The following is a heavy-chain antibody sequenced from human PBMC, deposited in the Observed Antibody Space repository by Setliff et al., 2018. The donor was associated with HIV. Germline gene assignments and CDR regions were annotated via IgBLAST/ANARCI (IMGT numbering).Heavy chain of an antibody. CDR2: INPKSGGT. D-gene: IGHD3-3*01. V-gene: IGHV1-2*06. CDR1: GYTFTGYY. J-gene: IGHJ3*02. Sequence: ASVKVSCKASGYTFTGYYMHWVRQAPGQGPEWLGRINPKSGGTRCAQKFQGRVSMTRDTAISTAYMALSRLRSDDSAVYYCARLPFITIFGVLNGDDGFDIWGQGTMVTVSS. CDR3: ARLPFITIFGVLNGDDGFDI.